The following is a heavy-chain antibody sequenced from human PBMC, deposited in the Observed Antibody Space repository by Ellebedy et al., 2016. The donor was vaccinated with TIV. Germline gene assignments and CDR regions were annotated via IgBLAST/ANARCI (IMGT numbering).Heavy chain of an antibody. CDR3: ARDLGGGVMKA. V-gene: IGHV4-30-4*01. D-gene: IGHD3-16*01. J-gene: IGHJ5*02. CDR2: IYYNGNA. CDR1: GASISSGDYY. Sequence: MPSETLSLTCTVSGASISSGDYYWSWVRQPPGKGLEWIGYIYYNGNAYYNPSLKSRVTISVDTSKNHFALKVNSVTVADTAVYYCARDLGGGVMKAWGQGALVTVSS.